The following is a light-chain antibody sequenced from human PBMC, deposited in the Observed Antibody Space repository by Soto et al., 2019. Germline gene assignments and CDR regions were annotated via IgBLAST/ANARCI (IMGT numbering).Light chain of an antibody. V-gene: IGKV1-27*01. Sequence: IPKTQSLSALSAHIGDRVTITCRASQCITNYLAWYQQKPGKVPKLLIDAASSLQTVVRSRFSGSGSGTDFTLTISNLQPEDVATYYCQKYNSARSTFGQGTKVDIK. CDR1: QCITNY. CDR3: QKYNSARST. J-gene: IGKJ1*01. CDR2: AAS.